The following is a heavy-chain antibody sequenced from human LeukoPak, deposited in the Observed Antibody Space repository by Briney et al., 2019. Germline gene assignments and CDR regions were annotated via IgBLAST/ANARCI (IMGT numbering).Heavy chain of an antibody. CDR3: TSSYYDFWSGRYYYFDY. J-gene: IGHJ4*02. D-gene: IGHD3-3*01. CDR2: IKSKTDGGTT. V-gene: IGHV3-15*01. Sequence: PGGSLRLSCAASGFTFSNAWMSWVRQAPGKGLEWVGRIKSKTDGGTTDYAAPVKGRFTISRDDSKNTLYLQMNSLKTEDTAVYYCTSSYYDFWSGRYYYFDYWGQGTLVTVSS. CDR1: GFTFSNAW.